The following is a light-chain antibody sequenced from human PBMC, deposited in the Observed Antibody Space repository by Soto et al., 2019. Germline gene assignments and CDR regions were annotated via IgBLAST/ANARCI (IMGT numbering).Light chain of an antibody. Sequence: IPLTQSPFSLSASVGDTVTITCRASPCISRSLAWYQQNPWRAPNLLIYAASTLYTGVPSRFSGSGYGTEFTLTLSSLQPEDFATYYSQQVNRXPLTSGRGTKV. V-gene: IGKV1-9*01. J-gene: IGKJ4*01. CDR2: AAS. CDR1: PCISRS. CDR3: QQVNRXPLT.